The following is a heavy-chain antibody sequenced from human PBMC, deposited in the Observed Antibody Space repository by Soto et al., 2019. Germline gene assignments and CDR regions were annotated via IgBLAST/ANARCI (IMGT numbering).Heavy chain of an antibody. J-gene: IGHJ6*02. Sequence: SETLSLTCTVSGGSISSYYWSWIRQPPGKGLEWIGYIYYSGSTNYNPSLKSRVAISVDTSKNQFSLKLSSVTAADTAVYYCARDLWFGEPYYYGMDVWGQGTTVTVSS. D-gene: IGHD3-10*01. V-gene: IGHV4-59*01. CDR3: ARDLWFGEPYYYGMDV. CDR1: GGSISSYY. CDR2: IYYSGST.